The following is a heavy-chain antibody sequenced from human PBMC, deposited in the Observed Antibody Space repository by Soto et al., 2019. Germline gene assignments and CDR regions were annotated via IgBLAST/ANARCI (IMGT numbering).Heavy chain of an antibody. CDR2: MGYDGSNK. J-gene: IGHJ6*02. CDR3: ARDPTKRWLQFRRLYYGMDV. Sequence: QVQLVESGGGVVQPGRSLRLSCAASGFTFSSYDMHWVRQAPGKGLEWVAVMGYDGSNKYYADSVKGRFTISRDNSKNTLYLQMNSLRAEDTAVYYCARDPTKRWLQFRRLYYGMDVWGHGTMVTVSS. CDR1: GFTFSSYD. V-gene: IGHV3-33*01. D-gene: IGHD5-12*01.